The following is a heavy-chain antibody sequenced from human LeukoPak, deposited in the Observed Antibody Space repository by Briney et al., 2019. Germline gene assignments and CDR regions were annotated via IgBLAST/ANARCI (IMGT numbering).Heavy chain of an antibody. V-gene: IGHV4-59*08. CDR3: ARGGNYGDYDGYFDY. Sequence: SETLSLTCTVSGGSIGSYYGSWIRQPPGKGLDLIGYIYYSGSTNYNPSLRSRVTISVDTSKYQFPLKLSSVPAADTAVYYCARGGNYGDYDGYFDYWGQGTLVTVSS. CDR1: GGSIGSYY. J-gene: IGHJ4*02. CDR2: IYYSGST. D-gene: IGHD4-17*01.